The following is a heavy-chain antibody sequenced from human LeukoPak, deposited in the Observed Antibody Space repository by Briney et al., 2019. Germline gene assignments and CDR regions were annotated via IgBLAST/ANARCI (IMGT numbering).Heavy chain of an antibody. J-gene: IGHJ4*02. CDR3: ARESTYSYAYALDY. Sequence: GGSLRLSCAASGFTFSSYWMSWVRQAPGKGLEWVANMKQDGSEIYYVDSVEGRFTISRDNAENSLYLQMNSLRAEDTAVYYCARESTYSYAYALDYWGQGTLVTVSS. CDR1: GFTFSSYW. V-gene: IGHV3-7*01. D-gene: IGHD5-18*01. CDR2: MKQDGSEI.